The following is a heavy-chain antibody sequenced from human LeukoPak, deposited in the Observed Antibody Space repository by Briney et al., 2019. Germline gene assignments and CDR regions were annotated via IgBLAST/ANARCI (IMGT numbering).Heavy chain of an antibody. CDR2: ISYDGSNK. D-gene: IGHD6-13*01. CDR1: GFTFSSYA. CDR3: AKGPRLSAAASSFDY. J-gene: IGHJ4*02. Sequence: GGSLRLSCAASGFTFSSYAMHWVRQAPGKGLEWVAVISYDGSNKYYADSVKGRFTISRDNSKYTLYLQMNSLRAEDTAVYYCAKGPRLSAAASSFDYWGQGTLVTVSS. V-gene: IGHV3-30*04.